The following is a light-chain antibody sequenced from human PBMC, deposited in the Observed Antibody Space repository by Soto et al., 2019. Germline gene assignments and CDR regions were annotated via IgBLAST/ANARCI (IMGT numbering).Light chain of an antibody. V-gene: IGKV3-15*01. CDR3: QQYNKLPSLT. Sequence: EIVLTQSPATLSASPGERATLSCRASQSVGSNLAWYQQRPGQAPRLLIYGASTRATGIPARFSGSGSGTEFTLTINSLQSEDFALYYCQQYNKLPSLTFGGGTKVEIK. J-gene: IGKJ4*01. CDR2: GAS. CDR1: QSVGSN.